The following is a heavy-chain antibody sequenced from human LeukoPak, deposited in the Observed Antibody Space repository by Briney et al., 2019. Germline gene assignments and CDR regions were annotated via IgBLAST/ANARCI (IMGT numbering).Heavy chain of an antibody. Sequence: PGGSLRLSCAASGFTFSAYAMSWVRQAPGKGLEWVSTFGDTDTGTYYADSVKGRFTISGDTSKNTLYLQMSGLRAEDTAIYYCAKELTRMTVAGAFGYWGQGALVTVSS. CDR2: FGDTDTGT. CDR1: GFTFSAYA. CDR3: AKELTRMTVAGAFGY. J-gene: IGHJ4*02. D-gene: IGHD6-19*01. V-gene: IGHV3-23*01.